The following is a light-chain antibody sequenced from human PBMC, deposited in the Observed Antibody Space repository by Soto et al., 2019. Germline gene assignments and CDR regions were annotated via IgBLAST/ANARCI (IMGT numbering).Light chain of an antibody. J-gene: IGLJ1*01. V-gene: IGLV2-8*02. CDR3: SSYAGSNNSLYV. CDR2: EVS. Sequence: QSVLTQPASAYRSPGQSVTISCTGTSSDVGGYNYVSWYQQHPGKAPKLMIYEVSKRPSGVPDRFSGSKSGNTASLTVSGLQAEDEADYYCSSYAGSNNSLYVFGTGTKVTVL. CDR1: SSDVGGYNY.